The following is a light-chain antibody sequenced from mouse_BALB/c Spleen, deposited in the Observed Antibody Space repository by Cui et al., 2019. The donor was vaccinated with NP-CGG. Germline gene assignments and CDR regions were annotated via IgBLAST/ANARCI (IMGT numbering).Light chain of an antibody. CDR3: ALWYSNHWV. CDR1: TGAVTTSNY. J-gene: IGLJ1*01. CDR2: GTN. V-gene: IGLV1*01. Sequence: LLTQESPLTTSPGETVTLTCRSSTGAVTTSNYANWVQEKPDHLFTGLIGGTNNRVPGVPARFSGSLIGDKAALTITGAQTEDEAIYFCALWYSNHWVFGGGTKLTVL.